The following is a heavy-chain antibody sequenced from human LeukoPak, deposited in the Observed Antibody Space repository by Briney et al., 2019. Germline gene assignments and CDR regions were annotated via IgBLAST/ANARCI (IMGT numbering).Heavy chain of an antibody. Sequence: GGSLRLSCAASGFTVSSNYMSWVRQAPGKGLEWVAVISYDGSNKYYADSVKGRFTISRDNSKNTLYLQMNSLRAEDTAVYYCATLIVATTGRDYWGQGTLVTVSS. D-gene: IGHD5-12*01. CDR1: GFTVSSNY. CDR3: ATLIVATTGRDY. CDR2: ISYDGSNK. J-gene: IGHJ4*02. V-gene: IGHV3-30-3*01.